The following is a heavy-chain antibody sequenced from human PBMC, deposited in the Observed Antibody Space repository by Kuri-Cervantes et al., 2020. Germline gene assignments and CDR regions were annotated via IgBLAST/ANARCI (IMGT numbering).Heavy chain of an antibody. Sequence: GGSLRLSCAASGFTFSSYAMSWVRQAPGKGLEWVSAISGSGGSTYYADSVKGRSTISRDNSKNTLYLQMNSLKTEDTAVYYCTFRHYDFWSGRDYWGQGTLVTVSS. D-gene: IGHD3-3*01. CDR1: GFTFSSYA. CDR2: ISGSGGST. CDR3: TFRHYDFWSGRDY. V-gene: IGHV3-23*01. J-gene: IGHJ4*02.